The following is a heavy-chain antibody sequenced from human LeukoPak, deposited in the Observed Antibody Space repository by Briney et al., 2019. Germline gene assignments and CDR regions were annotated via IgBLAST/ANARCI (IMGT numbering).Heavy chain of an antibody. D-gene: IGHD6-19*01. V-gene: IGHV1-8*01. CDR2: MNPNSGNT. Sequence: ASVKVSCKASGYTFTSYDINWVRQATGQGLAWMGWMNPNSGNTGYAQKFQGRVTMTRNTSISTAYMELSSLRSEDTAVYYCARAFSLLIAGAFDPWGQGTLVTVSS. CDR3: ARAFSLLIAGAFDP. CDR1: GYTFTSYD. J-gene: IGHJ5*02.